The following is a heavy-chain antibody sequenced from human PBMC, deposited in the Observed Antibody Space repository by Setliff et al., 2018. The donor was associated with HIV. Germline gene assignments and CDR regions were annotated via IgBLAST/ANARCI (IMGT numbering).Heavy chain of an antibody. Sequence: ASVKVSCKASGGTFSNYGMSWVRQAPGQGLEWMGVINPTGGSTRNTQKFQGRVTVTRDTSISTAYMEVSRLRSDDTAVYYCARDHCSSSGCYEYSYYGMDVWGQGTTVTVSS. CDR1: GGTFSNYG. D-gene: IGHD2-2*01. CDR2: INPTGGST. V-gene: IGHV1-2*02. CDR3: ARDHCSSSGCYEYSYYGMDV. J-gene: IGHJ6*02.